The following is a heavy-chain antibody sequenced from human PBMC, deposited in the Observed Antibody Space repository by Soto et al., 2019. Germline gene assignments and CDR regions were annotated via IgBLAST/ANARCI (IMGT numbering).Heavy chain of an antibody. J-gene: IGHJ6*02. V-gene: IGHV3-73*01. Sequence: GRSLRLSCAASGFTFSGSAMHWFRKAPGKGLEGVGRIRSKANSYATAYAASVKGRFTISRDDSKNTAYLQMNSLKTEETAVYYCTSSSNPYSNDYGMDDWGQGTTVTGSS. CDR3: TSSSNPYSNDYGMDD. D-gene: IGHD6-6*01. CDR2: IRSKANSYAT. CDR1: GFTFSGSA.